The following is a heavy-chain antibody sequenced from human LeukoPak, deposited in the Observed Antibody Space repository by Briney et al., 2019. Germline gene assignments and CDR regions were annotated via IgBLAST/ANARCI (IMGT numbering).Heavy chain of an antibody. CDR2: ISWNSGFI. J-gene: IGHJ4*02. CDR1: GFTFDDYA. V-gene: IGHV3-9*01. D-gene: IGHD1-1*01. CDR3: AFGQATGSDY. Sequence: GGSLRLSCAASGFTFDDYAMHWVRQAPGKGLEWVSGISWNSGFIVYADSVRGRFTFSRDNAKNSLYLQMNSLRPEDTALYFCAFGQATGSDYWGQGTLVTVSS.